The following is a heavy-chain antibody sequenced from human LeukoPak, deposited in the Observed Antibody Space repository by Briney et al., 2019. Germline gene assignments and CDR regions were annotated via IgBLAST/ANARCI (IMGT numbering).Heavy chain of an antibody. J-gene: IGHJ4*02. Sequence: GGSLRLSCTASGFTFRTYDMHWVRQPTGKGLEWVSAIGTIGDTYYAGSVKGRFTISREDAKNSLYLQMNNLRAGDTAVYYCVRETVATGSNYLAPLDIWGQGTLVTVSS. CDR2: IGTIGDT. V-gene: IGHV3-13*01. CDR1: GFTFRTYD. CDR3: VRETVATGSNYLAPLDI. D-gene: IGHD2-2*03.